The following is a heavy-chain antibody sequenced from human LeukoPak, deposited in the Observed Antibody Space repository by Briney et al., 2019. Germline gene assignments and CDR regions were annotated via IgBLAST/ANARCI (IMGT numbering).Heavy chain of an antibody. CDR3: ARDPDDFWSGRRSGAFDI. V-gene: IGHV4-59*12. Sequence: SETLSLTCTVSGGSIRSYFWSWIRQPPGKGLEWIGYIYYSGSTNYNPSLKSRVTISVDTSKNQFSLKLSSVTAADTAVYYCARDPDDFWSGRRSGAFDIWGQGTMVTVSS. CDR2: IYYSGST. CDR1: GGSIRSYF. J-gene: IGHJ3*02. D-gene: IGHD3-3*01.